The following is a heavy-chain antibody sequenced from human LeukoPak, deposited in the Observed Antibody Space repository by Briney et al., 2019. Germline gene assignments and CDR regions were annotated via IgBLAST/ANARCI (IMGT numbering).Heavy chain of an antibody. D-gene: IGHD2-15*01. Sequence: GSLRLSCAASGFTFSSYAMSWVRQAPGKGLEWIGSIYYSGSTYYNPSLKSRVTISVDTSKNQFSLKLSSVTAADTAVYYCARARIDESPGYWGQGTLVTVSS. CDR2: IYYSGST. CDR3: ARARIDESPGY. J-gene: IGHJ4*02. CDR1: GFTFSSYA. V-gene: IGHV4-39*07.